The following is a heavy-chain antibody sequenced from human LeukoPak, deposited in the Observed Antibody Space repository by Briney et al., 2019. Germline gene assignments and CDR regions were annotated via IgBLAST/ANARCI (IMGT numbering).Heavy chain of an antibody. D-gene: IGHD6-13*01. J-gene: IGHJ6*02. CDR2: INDRGST. V-gene: IGHV4-59*02. Sequence: SETLSLTCTVSGDSVRSYYWRWIRQPPGQGLEWLGHINDRGSTNYNPSLQGRVTISIDTSKNQFSLKVNSVTAADTAVYYCVRGSPYGSGWFEDGLDFWGQGTTVTVSS. CDR3: VRGSPYGSGWFEDGLDF. CDR1: GDSVRSYY.